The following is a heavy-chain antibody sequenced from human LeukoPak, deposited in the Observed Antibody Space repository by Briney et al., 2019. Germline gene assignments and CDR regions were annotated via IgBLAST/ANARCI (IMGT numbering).Heavy chain of an antibody. CDR2: ISGDTGNT. Sequence: GGSLRLSCAASGFTFNSYSMTWVRQAPGKGLEWVSSISGDTGNTYYADSVRGRFTISRDNPKSTLYLQMNSLRAEDTAVYYCAKTSMVRGDDYWGQGTLVTVSS. CDR3: AKTSMVRGDDY. V-gene: IGHV3-23*01. J-gene: IGHJ4*02. CDR1: GFTFNSYS. D-gene: IGHD3-10*01.